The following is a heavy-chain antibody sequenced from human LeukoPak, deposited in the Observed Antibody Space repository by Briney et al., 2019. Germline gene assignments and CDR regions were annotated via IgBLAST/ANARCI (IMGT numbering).Heavy chain of an antibody. V-gene: IGHV4-59*12. CDR1: GGSISSYY. CDR2: IYYSGST. CDR3: AREGNDFWSGYLMNGWFDP. D-gene: IGHD3-3*01. Sequence: PSETLSLTCTVSGGSISSYYWSWIRQPPGKGLEWIGYIYYSGSTYYNPSLKSRVTISVDTSKNQFSLKLSSVTAADTAVYYCAREGNDFWSGYLMNGWFDPWGQGTLVTVSS. J-gene: IGHJ5*02.